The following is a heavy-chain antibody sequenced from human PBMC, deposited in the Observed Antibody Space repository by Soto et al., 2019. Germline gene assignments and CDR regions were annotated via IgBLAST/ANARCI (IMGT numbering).Heavy chain of an antibody. D-gene: IGHD6-13*01. Sequence: QVQLVQSGAEVKKPGSSVKVSCKASGGTFRSYAISWVRQAPGQGLEWMGGIIPIFGTANYAQTFQGRVKIAADKTTSTAYMELSIMRSEDTAVYYCARDLSRSSSWHPTHYGMDVWGQGTTVTVSS. CDR1: GGTFRSYA. CDR3: ARDLSRSSSWHPTHYGMDV. J-gene: IGHJ6*02. V-gene: IGHV1-69*06. CDR2: IIPIFGTA.